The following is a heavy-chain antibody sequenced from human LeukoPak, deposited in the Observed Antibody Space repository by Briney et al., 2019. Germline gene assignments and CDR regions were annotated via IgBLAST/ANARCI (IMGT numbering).Heavy chain of an antibody. J-gene: IGHJ3*02. V-gene: IGHV4-4*07. CDR3: ARGRYNWNDVSDAFDI. CDR2: IYTSGST. D-gene: IGHD1-1*01. CDR1: GGSISSYY. Sequence: SETLSLTCTVSGGSISSYYWSWIRQPPGKGLEWIGRIYTSGSTNYNPSLKSRVTMSVDTSKNQFSLKLSSVTAADTAVYYCARGRYNWNDVSDAFDIWGQGTMVTVSS.